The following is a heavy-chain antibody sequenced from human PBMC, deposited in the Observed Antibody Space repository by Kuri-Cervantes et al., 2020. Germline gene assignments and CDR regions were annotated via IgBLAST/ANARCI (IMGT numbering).Heavy chain of an antibody. CDR2: IKQDGSEK. D-gene: IGHD3-16*01. V-gene: IGHV3-7*01. J-gene: IGHJ4*02. Sequence: GESLKISCAASGFTFSSYWMSWVRQAPGKGLKWVANIKQDGSEKYYVDSVKGRFTISRDNAKNSLYLQMNSLRAEDTAVYYCAREGGGFFIHWGQGTLVTVSS. CDR3: AREGGGFFIH. CDR1: GFTFSSYW.